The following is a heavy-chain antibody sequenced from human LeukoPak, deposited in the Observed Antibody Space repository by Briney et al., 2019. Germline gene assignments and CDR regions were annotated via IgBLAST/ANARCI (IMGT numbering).Heavy chain of an antibody. Sequence: GGSLTLSCAASGLTFSSYWMHWVRQAPGKGLVWVSRNSDGSSTSYADSVKGRFTVSRDNAKNTLYLQMNSLRAEDTAVYYCARPGIVGATRWFDPWGQGTLVTVSS. D-gene: IGHD1-26*01. CDR3: ARPGIVGATRWFDP. CDR1: GLTFSSYW. V-gene: IGHV3-74*01. CDR2: NSDGSST. J-gene: IGHJ5*02.